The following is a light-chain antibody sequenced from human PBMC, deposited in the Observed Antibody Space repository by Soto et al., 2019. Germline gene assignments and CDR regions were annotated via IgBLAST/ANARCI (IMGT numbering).Light chain of an antibody. Sequence: QSVLTQPPSASGYPGQSVTISCTGTSSDVGGYNYVSWYQQYPGRAPKLMIYEVTKRPSGVPDRFSGSKSGNTASLTVSGLQADDEADYYCSSYAASNNFYFVFGGGTKLTVL. J-gene: IGLJ3*02. V-gene: IGLV2-8*01. CDR3: SSYAASNNFYFV. CDR2: EVT. CDR1: SSDVGGYNY.